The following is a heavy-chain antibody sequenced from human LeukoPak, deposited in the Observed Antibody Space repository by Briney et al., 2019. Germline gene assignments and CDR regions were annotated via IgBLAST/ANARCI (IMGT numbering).Heavy chain of an antibody. V-gene: IGHV1-69*04. J-gene: IGHJ6*02. CDR1: GGTFSSYA. CDR2: IIPILGIA. Sequence: PVKVSFKASGGTFSSYAISWVRQAPGQGLEWMGRIIPILGIANYAQKFQGRVTITADKSTSTAYMELSSLRSEDTAVYYCARRDYYYGMDVWGQGTTVTVSS. CDR3: ARRDYYYGMDV.